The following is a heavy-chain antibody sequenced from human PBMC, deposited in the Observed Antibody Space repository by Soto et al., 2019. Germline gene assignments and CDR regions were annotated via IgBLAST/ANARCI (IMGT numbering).Heavy chain of an antibody. J-gene: IGHJ4*02. D-gene: IGHD4-17*01. CDR1: GFTFSSSS. Sequence: PGGSLRLSCAAPGFTFSSSSMNWVRQAPGKGLEWISFISSSSSPIYYADSVKGRFTISRDNAKNSLYLQMNSLRDEDTAVYYCARDYGGSGRFDYWGQGTLVTVSS. CDR3: ARDYGGSGRFDY. V-gene: IGHV3-48*02. CDR2: ISSSSSPI.